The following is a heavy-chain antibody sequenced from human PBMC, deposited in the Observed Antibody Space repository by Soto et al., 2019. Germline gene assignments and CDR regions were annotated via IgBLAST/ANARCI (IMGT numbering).Heavy chain of an antibody. CDR1: GFTFSSYA. Sequence: GGSLRLSCAASGFTFSSYAMTWVRQAPGKGLEYVSSITGSGAGTYYADSVKGRFTISRDNSKNTLYLQLSSLRAEDTAIYFCAKDPNGDYVGAFDSWGQGSLVTVSS. V-gene: IGHV3-23*01. D-gene: IGHD4-17*01. J-gene: IGHJ4*02. CDR2: ITGSGAGT. CDR3: AKDPNGDYVGAFDS.